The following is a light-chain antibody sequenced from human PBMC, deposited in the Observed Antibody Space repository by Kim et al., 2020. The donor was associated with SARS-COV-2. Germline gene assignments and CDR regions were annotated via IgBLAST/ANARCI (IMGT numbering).Light chain of an antibody. V-gene: IGKV1-5*03. CDR2: KAS. J-gene: IGKJ2*01. CDR3: QQYNSYT. CDR1: QSISSW. Sequence: LSASVGDGVTITCRASQSISSWLAWYQQKPGKAPKLLIYKASSLESGVPSRFSGSGSGTEFTLTISSLQPDDFATYYCQQYNSYTFGQGTKLEIK.